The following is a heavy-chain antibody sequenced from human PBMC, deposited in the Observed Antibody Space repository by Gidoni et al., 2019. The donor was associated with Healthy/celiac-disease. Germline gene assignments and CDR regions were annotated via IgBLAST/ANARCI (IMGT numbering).Heavy chain of an antibody. Sequence: EVQLVESGGGLVQPGGSLRLSCAASGFTFSSYWMSWVRQAPGKGLEWVANIKQDGSEKYYVDSVKGRFTISRDNAKNSLYLQMNSLRAEDTAVYYCARVGPVTTNNWFDPWGQGTLVTVSS. CDR2: IKQDGSEK. CDR1: GFTFSSYW. D-gene: IGHD4-17*01. CDR3: ARVGPVTTNNWFDP. V-gene: IGHV3-7*01. J-gene: IGHJ5*02.